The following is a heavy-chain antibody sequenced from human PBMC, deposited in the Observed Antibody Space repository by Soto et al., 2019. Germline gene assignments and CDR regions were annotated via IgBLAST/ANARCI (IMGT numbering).Heavy chain of an antibody. D-gene: IGHD6-19*01. CDR2: IRGDGSGS. J-gene: IGHJ4*02. Sequence: EVQLVESGGGLVQPGGSLTLSCSASGFAFNDYWMHWVRQAPGKGLVWVSRIRGDGSGSNYADSVKGRFTISRDNAKNTVYLQMNSLRAEDTAVYYCARVPTTTAGMGIDYWGQGTLVTVSS. CDR1: GFAFNDYW. V-gene: IGHV3-74*01. CDR3: ARVPTTTAGMGIDY.